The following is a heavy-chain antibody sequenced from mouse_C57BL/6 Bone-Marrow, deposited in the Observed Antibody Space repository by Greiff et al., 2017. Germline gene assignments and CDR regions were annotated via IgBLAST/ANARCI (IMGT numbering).Heavy chain of an antibody. V-gene: IGHV5-16*01. D-gene: IGHD2-4*01. CDR1: GFTFSDYY. CDR3: ARGRGYYDYDGFDY. J-gene: IGHJ2*01. Sequence: EVQLVESEGGLVQPGSSMKLSCTASGFTFSDYYMAWVRQVPEKGLEWVAIINYDGSSTYYLDSLKSRFIISRDNAKNILYLQMSSLKSEDTATYYCARGRGYYDYDGFDYWGQGTTLTVSS. CDR2: INYDGSST.